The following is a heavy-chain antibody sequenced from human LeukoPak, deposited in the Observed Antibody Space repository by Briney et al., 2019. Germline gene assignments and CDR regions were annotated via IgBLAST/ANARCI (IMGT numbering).Heavy chain of an antibody. CDR2: ISYHGINE. J-gene: IGHJ4*02. D-gene: IGHD2-8*02. CDR3: ATYRQVLLPFES. Sequence: GGSLRLSCADSGFSFSDYNMHWVRQAPGKGLEWMEVISYHGINEYYADSVKGRFTISRDNSKSTLHLQMNSLRAEDTAIYYCATYRQVLLPFESWGQGTLVTVSS. V-gene: IGHV3-30*03. CDR1: GFSFSDYN.